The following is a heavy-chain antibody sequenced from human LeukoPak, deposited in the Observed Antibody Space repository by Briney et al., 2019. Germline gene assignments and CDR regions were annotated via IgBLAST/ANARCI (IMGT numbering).Heavy chain of an antibody. CDR3: AREVRYCSSGSCYHDAFDI. Sequence: SETLSLTCTVSGGSISSGDYYWSWIRQPPGKGLEWIGYIYYSGSTYYNPSLKSRVTISVDTSKNQFSLKLSSVTAADTAVYYCAREVRYCSSGSCYHDAFDIWGQGTMVTVSS. J-gene: IGHJ3*02. CDR1: GGSISSGDYY. D-gene: IGHD2-15*01. V-gene: IGHV4-30-4*01. CDR2: IYYSGST.